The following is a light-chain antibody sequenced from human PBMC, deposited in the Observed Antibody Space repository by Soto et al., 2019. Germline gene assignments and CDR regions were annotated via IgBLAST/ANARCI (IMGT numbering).Light chain of an antibody. CDR2: WAS. Sequence: DIVMTQSPDSLAVSLGERATINCKSSQSVFYSPNNKNYLAWYQQKPGQPPKLVLSWASTRESGVPDRFSGSGSGTDFALTISSLQAEDVAVYYCQQYYSNPPLFTFGPGTKVDIK. CDR3: QQYYSNPPLFT. CDR1: QSVFYSPNNKNY. J-gene: IGKJ3*01. V-gene: IGKV4-1*01.